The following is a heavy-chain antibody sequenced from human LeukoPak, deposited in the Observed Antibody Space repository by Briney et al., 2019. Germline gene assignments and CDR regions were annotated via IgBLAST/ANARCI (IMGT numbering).Heavy chain of an antibody. J-gene: IGHJ4*02. CDR2: INPSGGST. D-gene: IGHD1-26*01. Sequence: ASVKVSCKASGGTFSSYAISWVRQAPGQGLEWMGIINPSGGSTSYAQKFQGRVTMTRNTSISTAYMELSSLRSEDTAVYYCARGRRAGSYGYWGQGTLVTVSS. CDR1: GGTFSSYA. V-gene: IGHV1-8*02. CDR3: ARGRRAGSYGY.